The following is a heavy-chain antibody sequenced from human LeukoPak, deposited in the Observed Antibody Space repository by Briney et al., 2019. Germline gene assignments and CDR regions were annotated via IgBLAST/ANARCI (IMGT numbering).Heavy chain of an antibody. CDR3: AKEMYSSSSYIMDV. CDR2: IWYGGSNK. J-gene: IGHJ6*03. Sequence: GGSLRLSCAASGSTFSSYGMHWVRQAPGKGLEWVAVIWYGGSNKYYADSVKGRFTISRDNSKNTLYLQMNSLRAEDTAVYYCAKEMYSSSSYIMDVWGKGTTVTVSS. CDR1: GSTFSSYG. V-gene: IGHV3-30*02. D-gene: IGHD6-6*01.